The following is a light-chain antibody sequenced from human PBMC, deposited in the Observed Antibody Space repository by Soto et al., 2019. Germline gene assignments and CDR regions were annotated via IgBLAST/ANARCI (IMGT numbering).Light chain of an antibody. CDR3: SSYRSSSAPYV. CDR1: KSDIGVYDF. CDR2: EVV. V-gene: IGLV2-8*01. Sequence: QSVLTQPPSASGSPGQSVTISCTGTKSDIGVYDFVSWYQHHPGKAPRLIIYEVVQRPSGVPDRFSGSKSGNTASLTVSGLQAADEADYYCSSYRSSSAPYVFGSGTKVTVL. J-gene: IGLJ1*01.